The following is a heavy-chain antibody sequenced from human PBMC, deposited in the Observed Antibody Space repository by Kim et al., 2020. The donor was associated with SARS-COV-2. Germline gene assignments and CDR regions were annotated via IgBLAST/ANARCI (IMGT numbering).Heavy chain of an antibody. CDR3: ARSHRSGYYGLDV. Sequence: SETLSLTCTVSGGSMNNYYWSWIRQSPGKQLEWIGYIYYSGSSNYNPSLKSRVSMSVDTSRNQIFLRLTSIIAADTAVYYCARSHRSGYYGLDVWGQGTTVIVSS. D-gene: IGHD3-16*02. J-gene: IGHJ6*02. V-gene: IGHV4-59*01. CDR2: IYYSGSS. CDR1: GGSMNNYY.